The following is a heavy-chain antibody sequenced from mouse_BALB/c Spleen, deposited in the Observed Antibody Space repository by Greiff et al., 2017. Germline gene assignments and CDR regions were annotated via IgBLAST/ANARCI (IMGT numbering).Heavy chain of an antibody. CDR3: TRDYDYENWYFDV. CDR1: GFTFSNYW. Sequence: EVKLVESGGGLVQPGGSMKLSCVASGFTFSNYWMHWVRQSPEKGLEWVAEIRLKSNNYATHYAESVKGRFTISRDDSKSSVYLQMNNLRAEDTGIYYCTRDYDYENWYFDVWGAGTTVTVSS. CDR2: IRLKSNNYAT. D-gene: IGHD2-4*01. J-gene: IGHJ1*01. V-gene: IGHV6-6*02.